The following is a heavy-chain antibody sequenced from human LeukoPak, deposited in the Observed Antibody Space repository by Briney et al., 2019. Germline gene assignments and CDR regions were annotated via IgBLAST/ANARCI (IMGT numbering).Heavy chain of an antibody. D-gene: IGHD1-1*01. Sequence: GGSLRLSCTASGFTFSSYVMNWVRQAPGKGLEWVSSISSSSSYIYYADSVKGRFTISRDNAKNSLYLQMNSLRAEDTAVYYCARDRPRTTGTADDAFDIWGQGTMVTVSS. CDR1: GFTFSSYV. V-gene: IGHV3-21*01. CDR3: ARDRPRTTGTADDAFDI. CDR2: ISSSSSYI. J-gene: IGHJ3*02.